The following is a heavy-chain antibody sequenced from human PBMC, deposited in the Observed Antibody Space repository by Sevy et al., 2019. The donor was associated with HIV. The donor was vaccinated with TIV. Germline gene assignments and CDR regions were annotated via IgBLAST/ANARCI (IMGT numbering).Heavy chain of an antibody. D-gene: IGHD3-10*01. CDR2: IYPGDSDT. Sequence: GESLKISCKGSGYSFTSYWIGWVRQMPGKGLEWMGIIYPGDSDTRYSRSFQGQVTISADKSISTAYLQWSSLKASDTAMYYCAREITFGELSRWFDPWGQGTLVTVSS. V-gene: IGHV5-51*01. CDR3: AREITFGELSRWFDP. J-gene: IGHJ5*02. CDR1: GYSFTSYW.